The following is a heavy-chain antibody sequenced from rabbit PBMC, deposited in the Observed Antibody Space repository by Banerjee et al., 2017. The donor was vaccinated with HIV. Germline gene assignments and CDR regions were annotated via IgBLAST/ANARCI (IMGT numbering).Heavy chain of an antibody. CDR3: ARVTGSVWGVGFGL. Sequence: QEQLEESGGDLVKPEGSLTLTCTASGFSFSSRYWIWWVRQAPGKGLEWIAYIATGSSGSTAYANWAKGRFTIARTSSTTVTLQMTSLTAADTATYFCARVTGSVWGVGFGLWGPGTLVTDS. CDR2: IATGSSGST. V-gene: IGHV1S45*01. CDR1: GFSFSSRYW. J-gene: IGHJ6*01. D-gene: IGHD4-1*01.